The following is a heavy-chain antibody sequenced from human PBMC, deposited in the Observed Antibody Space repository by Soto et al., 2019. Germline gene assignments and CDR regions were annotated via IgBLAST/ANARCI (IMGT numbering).Heavy chain of an antibody. J-gene: IGHJ5*02. Sequence: QVQLVQPGGEVKEPGASVKISCKASGYIFSNYGISWVRQAPGQGLEWMAWISAYNGKTYYAQKVQDRVTVTTDTSTSTGYMEVRSLRSDDTAVYYCATNPRLPAANWLPYWFDLWGQGTLVTVSS. CDR2: ISAYNGKT. D-gene: IGHD2-2*01. V-gene: IGHV1-18*01. CDR3: ATNPRLPAANWLPYWFDL. CDR1: GYIFSNYG.